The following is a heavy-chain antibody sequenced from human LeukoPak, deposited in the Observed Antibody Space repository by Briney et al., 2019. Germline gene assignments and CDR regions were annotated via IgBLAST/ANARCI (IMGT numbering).Heavy chain of an antibody. J-gene: IGHJ4*02. Sequence: ASVKVSCKVSGYTLTELSMHWVRQAPGKGLEWMGGFDPEDGETIYAQKFQGRVTITADKSTSTAYMELSSLRSEDTAVYYCARDGTQREYDFWSGYYTSSIFDYWGQGTLVTVSS. CDR2: FDPEDGET. D-gene: IGHD3-3*01. CDR1: GYTLTELS. CDR3: ARDGTQREYDFWSGYYTSSIFDY. V-gene: IGHV1-24*01.